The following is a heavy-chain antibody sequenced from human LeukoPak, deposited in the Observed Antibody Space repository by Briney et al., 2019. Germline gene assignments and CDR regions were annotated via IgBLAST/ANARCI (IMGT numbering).Heavy chain of an antibody. CDR1: GYTFTSYG. V-gene: IGHV1-2*02. D-gene: IGHD1-26*01. Sequence: ASVKVSCKASGYTFTSYGISRVRQAPGQGLEWMGWINPNSGGTNYAQKFQGRVTLTRDTSISTAYMELSRLRSDDTAVYFCARGSRPPKWELPDYWGQGTLVTVSS. CDR2: INPNSGGT. J-gene: IGHJ4*02. CDR3: ARGSRPPKWELPDY.